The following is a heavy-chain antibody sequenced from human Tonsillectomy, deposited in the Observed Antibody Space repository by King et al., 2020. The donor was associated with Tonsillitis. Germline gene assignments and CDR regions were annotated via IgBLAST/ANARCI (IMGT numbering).Heavy chain of an antibody. V-gene: IGHV4-34*01. CDR1: GGSFSDYY. CDR3: ARRSGMVRQVAYWYFDL. CDR2: INHSGNT. J-gene: IGHJ2*01. D-gene: IGHD3-10*01. Sequence: VQLQQWGAGLLKPSETLSLTCAVYGGSFSDYYWSWIRQPPGKGLEWIGDINHSGNTNYNPSPKSRVNISVDTSKNQFSLKLSSVTAADTAVYYFARRSGMVRQVAYWYFDLWGRGALGTVSS.